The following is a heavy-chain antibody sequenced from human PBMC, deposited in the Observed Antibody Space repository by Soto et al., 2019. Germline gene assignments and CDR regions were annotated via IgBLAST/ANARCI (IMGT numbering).Heavy chain of an antibody. D-gene: IGHD1-1*01. CDR2: ISSSGDRT. CDR3: VRETAYYFDY. Sequence: QVQLVESGGGLVKPGGSLRLSCAASGFTFSGYYMSWIRQAPGKGLECISYISSSGDRTKYADSVEGRFTISRDNAKKSLYLQMNSLRAEDTAVYYCVRETAYYFDYWGQGTLVTVSS. V-gene: IGHV3-11*05. CDR1: GFTFSGYY. J-gene: IGHJ4*02.